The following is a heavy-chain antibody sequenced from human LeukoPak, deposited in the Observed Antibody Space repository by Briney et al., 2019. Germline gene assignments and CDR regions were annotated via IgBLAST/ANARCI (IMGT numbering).Heavy chain of an antibody. J-gene: IGHJ4*02. CDR1: GFTFSSYA. CDR3: ARDPSGSAYYFDY. V-gene: IGHV3-30-3*01. CDR2: ISYDGSNK. D-gene: IGHD3-10*01. Sequence: GGSLRLSCAASGFTFSSYAKHWVRQAPGKGLEWVAVISYDGSNKYYADSVKGRFTISRDNSKNTLYLQMNSLRAEDTAVYYCARDPSGSAYYFDYWGQGTLVTVSS.